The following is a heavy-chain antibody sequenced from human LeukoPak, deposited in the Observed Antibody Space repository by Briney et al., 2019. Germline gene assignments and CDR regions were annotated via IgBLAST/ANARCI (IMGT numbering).Heavy chain of an antibody. D-gene: IGHD2-2*02. CDR1: GFKFDDYS. CDR2: IKWNGGSR. J-gene: IGHJ5*02. V-gene: IGHV3-20*01. CDR3: ARDRCSSTSCYNTPTWFDP. Sequence: PGGSLRLSWAASGFKFDDYSMSWVRQAAGKGLEWGSGIKWNGGSRCYADSVKGRFTISRDNAKNSVYLQMNSLRSEDTAFYHCARDRCSSTSCYNTPTWFDPWGQGTLVTVSS.